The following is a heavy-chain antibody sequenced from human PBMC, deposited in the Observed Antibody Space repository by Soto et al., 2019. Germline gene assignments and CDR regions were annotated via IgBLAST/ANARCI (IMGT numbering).Heavy chain of an antibody. CDR3: AASEGDGHLWGFDY. CDR2: IVVGSGNT. J-gene: IGHJ4*02. Sequence: QMQLVQSGPEVKKPGTSVKVSCKASGFTFTSSTVQWVRRARGQRLEWIGWIVVGSGNTNYAQKFQERVTITRDMSTSTAYMELSSLRSEDTAVYYCAASEGDGHLWGFDYWGQGTLVTVSS. D-gene: IGHD1-26*01. CDR1: GFTFTSST. V-gene: IGHV1-58*01.